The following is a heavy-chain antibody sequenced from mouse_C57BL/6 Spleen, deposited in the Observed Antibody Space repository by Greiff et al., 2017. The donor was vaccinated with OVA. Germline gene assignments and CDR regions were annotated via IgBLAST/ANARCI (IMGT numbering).Heavy chain of an antibody. J-gene: IGHJ1*03. D-gene: IGHD1-1*01. CDR3: ASAITTVGYFDV. CDR1: GYTFTSYW. CDR2: IDPSDSET. Sequence: QVQLQQPGAELVRPGSSVKLSCKASGYTFTSYWMHWVKQRPIQGLEWIGNIDPSDSETHYNQKFKDKATLTVDKSSSTAYMQLSSLTSEDSAVYYCASAITTVGYFDVWGTGTTVTVSS. V-gene: IGHV1-52*01.